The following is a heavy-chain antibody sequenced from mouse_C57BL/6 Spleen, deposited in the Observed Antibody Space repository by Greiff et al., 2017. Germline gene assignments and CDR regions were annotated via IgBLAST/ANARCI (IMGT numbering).Heavy chain of an antibody. CDR1: GYTFTDYE. Sequence: QVQLQQSGAELVRPGASVTLSCKASGYTFTDYEMHWVKQTPVHGLEWIGAIDPETGGTAYNQKFKGKAILTADKSSSTAYMELRSLTSEDSAVYDCTRGDYGSSSYYCWGQGTTLTVSS. CDR3: TRGDYGSSSYYC. V-gene: IGHV1-15*01. J-gene: IGHJ2*01. CDR2: IDPETGGT. D-gene: IGHD1-1*01.